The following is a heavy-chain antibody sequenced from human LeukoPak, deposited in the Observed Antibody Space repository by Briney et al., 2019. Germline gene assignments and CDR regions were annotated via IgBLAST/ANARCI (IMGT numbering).Heavy chain of an antibody. V-gene: IGHV3-23*01. CDR2: VSGGGLSK. CDR1: GFTFSSYE. CDR3: ARVRFGTEWYSSDAFAF. D-gene: IGHD3-3*01. J-gene: IGHJ3*01. Sequence: RGALRHSCAAPGFTFSSYEMNWVRPAPGKGLEWVAPVSGGGLSKYYIDAVKGRFTVSRDNSKNTVYLQMSSLRTEDTAIYYSARVRFGTEWYSSDAFAFWGQGTMVTVAS.